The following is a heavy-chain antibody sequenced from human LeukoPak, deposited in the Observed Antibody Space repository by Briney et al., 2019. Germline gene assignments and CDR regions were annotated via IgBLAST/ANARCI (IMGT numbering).Heavy chain of an antibody. CDR1: GFTVSSNY. CDR3: AGFRSFDY. CDR2: IYSGVST. V-gene: IGHV3-66*01. Sequence: GGSLRLSCAASGFTVSSNYISWVRHAPGKGLEWVSVIYSGVSTYYADSVKGRFTISRDNSKNTLYLQMNSLRAEDTAVYYCAGFRSFDYWGQGTLVTVSS. J-gene: IGHJ4*02.